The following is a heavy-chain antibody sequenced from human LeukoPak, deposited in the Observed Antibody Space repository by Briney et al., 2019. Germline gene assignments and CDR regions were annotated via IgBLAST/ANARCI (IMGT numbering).Heavy chain of an antibody. D-gene: IGHD5-12*01. Sequence: PSQTLSLTCTVSGGSISSGSYYWSWIRQPAGKGLEWIGRIYTSGSTNYNPSLKSRVTISVDTSKSQFSLKLSSVTAADTAVYYCARDGRGGYDFHYYYGMDVWGQGTTVTVSS. CDR3: ARDGRGGYDFHYYYGMDV. CDR2: IYTSGST. J-gene: IGHJ6*02. V-gene: IGHV4-61*02. CDR1: GGSISSGSYY.